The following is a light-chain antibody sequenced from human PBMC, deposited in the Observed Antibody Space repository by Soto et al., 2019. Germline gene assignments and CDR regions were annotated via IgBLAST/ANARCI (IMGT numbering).Light chain of an antibody. V-gene: IGKV1-5*02. CDR2: DAS. CDR3: QQHSVYWT. J-gene: IGKJ1*01. Sequence: DIQMTQSPSSLYASVRGRVTIICRASQSVSTRLAWYQQKPGKAPKVLIYDASSWVGGVPSRFTGSGSGTEFTLTINSLQPDDFATYYCQQHSVYWTFGQGTKVDIK. CDR1: QSVSTR.